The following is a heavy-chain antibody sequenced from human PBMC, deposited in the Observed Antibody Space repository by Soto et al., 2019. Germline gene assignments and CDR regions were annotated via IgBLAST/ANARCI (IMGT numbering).Heavy chain of an antibody. CDR3: ARGTTTSAFSAMDV. J-gene: IGHJ6*02. CDR2: ISCDGDNK. CDR1: GFTFSYHA. D-gene: IGHD1-1*01. Sequence: GGSLRLSCAASGFTFSYHALNWVRQAPGKGLEWVAVISCDGDNKYIAESVKGRFTISRDNSKNTVSLQMNSLRAEDTAMHFCARGTTTSAFSAMDVWGQGTTVTVSS. V-gene: IGHV3-30-3*01.